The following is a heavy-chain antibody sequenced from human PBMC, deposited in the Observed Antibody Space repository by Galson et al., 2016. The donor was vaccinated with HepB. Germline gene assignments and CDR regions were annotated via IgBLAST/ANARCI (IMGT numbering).Heavy chain of an antibody. CDR1: GESLSGNY. Sequence: SETLSLTCAVYGESLSGNYWSWIRQPPGKGLEWIGEINHTGSTKYSPSLNSRVTISVDTSKSQLFLKLSSVTAADTAAYYCARGPIVSRMRWFDSWGQGGLVTVSS. V-gene: IGHV4-34*01. D-gene: IGHD3-16*02. J-gene: IGHJ5*01. CDR3: ARGPIVSRMRWFDS. CDR2: INHTGST.